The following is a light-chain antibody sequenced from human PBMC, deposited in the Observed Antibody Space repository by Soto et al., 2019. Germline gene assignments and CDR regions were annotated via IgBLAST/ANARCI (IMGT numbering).Light chain of an antibody. CDR3: CSYAGSSTPLI. V-gene: IGLV2-23*02. CDR2: EVT. Sequence: QSVLTQPASVSGSPGQSITISCTGTSSDVGSYSPVSWYQQLPGKAPKLMIYEVTKRPSGVSNRFSGSKSGNTASLTISGLQAEDEADYYCCSYAGSSTPLIFGTGTKVTVL. J-gene: IGLJ1*01. CDR1: SSDVGSYSP.